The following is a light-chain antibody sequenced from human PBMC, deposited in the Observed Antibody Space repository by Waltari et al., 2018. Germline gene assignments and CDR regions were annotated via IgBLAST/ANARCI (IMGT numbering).Light chain of an antibody. J-gene: IGKJ3*01. Sequence: EIVMTQSPATLSVSPGERATLSCRASQSVSSNLAWYQQKPGQAPRLLIYGASNRATGIPARFSGSGSGTKFTLTISSLQSEDFAVYYCQQYNNWPFTFGPGTKVDIK. CDR3: QQYNNWPFT. CDR1: QSVSSN. CDR2: GAS. V-gene: IGKV3-15*01.